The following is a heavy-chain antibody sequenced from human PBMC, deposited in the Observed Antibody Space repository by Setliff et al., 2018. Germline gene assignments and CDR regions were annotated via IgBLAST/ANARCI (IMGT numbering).Heavy chain of an antibody. V-gene: IGHV3-7*03. CDR3: AGGSGWLITN. D-gene: IGHD5-12*01. J-gene: IGHJ4*02. CDR2: IKQDGTGM. CDR1: GFTFSSYW. Sequence: GVLSLSCAASGFTFSSYWMNWVRQAPGKGLEWVANIKQDGTGMYYLDSVKGRFTISRDNEKNSLFLLMNSLRAEDTAVYYCAGGSGWLITNWGQGTQVTVSS.